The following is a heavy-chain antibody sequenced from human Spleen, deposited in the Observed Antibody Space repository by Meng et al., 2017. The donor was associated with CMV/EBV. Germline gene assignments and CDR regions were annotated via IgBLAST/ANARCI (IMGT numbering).Heavy chain of an antibody. CDR3: ARHRRIAAAGTDYYYGMDV. D-gene: IGHD6-13*01. CDR1: GYIFTSHW. V-gene: IGHV5-51*01. Sequence: GGSLRLSCKASGYIFTSHWIAWVRQMPGKGLEWMGIIYPGDSDTRYSPSFQGQVTISADKSISTAYLQWSSLKASDTAMYYCARHRRIAAAGTDYYYGMDVWGQGTTVTVSS. CDR2: IYPGDSDT. J-gene: IGHJ6*02.